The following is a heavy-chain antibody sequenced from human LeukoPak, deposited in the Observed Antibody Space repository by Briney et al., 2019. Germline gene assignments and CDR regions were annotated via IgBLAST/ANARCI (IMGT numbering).Heavy chain of an antibody. CDR3: ASEGGETYYDFWSGSH. V-gene: IGHV1-2*02. CDR1: GYTFTGYY. D-gene: IGHD3-3*01. CDR2: INPNSGGT. Sequence: ASVKVSCKASGYTFTGYYMHWVRQAPGQGLEWMGWINPNSGGTNYAQKFQGRVTMTRDTSISTAYMELSRLRSDDTAVYYCASEGGETYYDFWSGSHWGQGTLVTVSS. J-gene: IGHJ4*02.